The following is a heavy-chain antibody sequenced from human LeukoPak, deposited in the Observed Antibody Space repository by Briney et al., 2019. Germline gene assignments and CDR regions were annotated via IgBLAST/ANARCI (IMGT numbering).Heavy chain of an antibody. D-gene: IGHD5-12*01. J-gene: IGHJ4*02. V-gene: IGHV3-66*01. CDR1: GFTVSTNY. CDR2: IYSGGST. CDR3: ARWSRGGYDYDY. Sequence: PGGSLRLSCAASGFTVSTNYMSWVRQAPGKGLEWVSGIYSGGSTYYANSVKGRSTISRDNAKNSLYLQMNSLRAEDTAVYYCARWSRGGYDYDYWGQGTLVSVSS.